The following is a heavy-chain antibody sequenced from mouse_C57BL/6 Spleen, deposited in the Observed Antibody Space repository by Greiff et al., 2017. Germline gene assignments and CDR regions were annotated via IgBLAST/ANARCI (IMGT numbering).Heavy chain of an antibody. Sequence: VQLQQSGPELVKPGASVKISCKASGYTFTDYYMNWVKQSHGKSLEWIGDINPNNGGTSYNQKFKGKATLTVDKSSSTAYMELRSLTSEDSAVYYCARWGFVGFDDWGQGTTLTVSS. CDR3: ARWGFVGFDD. J-gene: IGHJ2*01. CDR1: GYTFTDYY. V-gene: IGHV1-26*01. CDR2: INPNNGGT.